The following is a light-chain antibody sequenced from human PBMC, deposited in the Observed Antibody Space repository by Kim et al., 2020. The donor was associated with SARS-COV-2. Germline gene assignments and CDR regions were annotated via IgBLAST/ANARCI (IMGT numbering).Light chain of an antibody. CDR3: ATWDDSLNAWV. Sequence: ELTQPPSASGTPGQRVTISCSGSRSNIGSNTVNWYQQTPGTAPKLFMYSNSLRPSGVPDRFTGSRSGTSASLAISGLHSEDEADYYCATWDDSLNAWVFGGGTQLTVL. CDR1: RSNIGSNT. CDR2: SNS. V-gene: IGLV1-44*01. J-gene: IGLJ3*02.